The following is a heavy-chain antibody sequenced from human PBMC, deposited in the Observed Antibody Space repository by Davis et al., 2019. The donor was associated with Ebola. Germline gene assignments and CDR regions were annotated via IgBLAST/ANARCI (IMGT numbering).Heavy chain of an antibody. J-gene: IGHJ6*02. CDR3: ARGILYYYGMDV. Sequence: PSETLSLTCAVYGGSFSGYYWSWIRQPPGKGLEWIGEIYHSGSTNYNPSLKSRVTISVDKSKNQFSLKLSSVTAADTAVYYCARGILYYYGMDVWGQGTTVTVSS. CDR2: IYHSGST. V-gene: IGHV4-34*01. CDR1: GGSFSGYY.